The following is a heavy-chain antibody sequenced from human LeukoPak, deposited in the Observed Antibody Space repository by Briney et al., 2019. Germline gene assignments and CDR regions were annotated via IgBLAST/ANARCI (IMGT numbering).Heavy chain of an antibody. CDR1: GGSFSGYY. Sequence: PSETLSLTCAVYGGSFSGYYWSWIRQPPGKGLEWIGEINHSGSTNYNPSLKSRVTISVDTSKNQFSLKLSSVTAADTAVYYCARVPAYGDYEFDYWGQGTLVTVSS. CDR2: INHSGST. J-gene: IGHJ4*02. V-gene: IGHV4-34*01. CDR3: ARVPAYGDYEFDY. D-gene: IGHD4-17*01.